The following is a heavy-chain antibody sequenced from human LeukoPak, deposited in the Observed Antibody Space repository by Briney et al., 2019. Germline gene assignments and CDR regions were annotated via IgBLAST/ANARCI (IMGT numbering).Heavy chain of an antibody. CDR1: GFTFSSYE. V-gene: IGHV3-21*01. D-gene: IGHD1-26*01. Sequence: PGGSLRLSCAASGFTFSSYEMNWVRQAPGKGLEWVSSISSSSSYIYYADSVKGRFTISRDNAKNSLYLQMNSLRAEDTAVYYCVLGELHAPFDYWGQGTLVTVSS. J-gene: IGHJ4*02. CDR3: VLGELHAPFDY. CDR2: ISSSSSYI.